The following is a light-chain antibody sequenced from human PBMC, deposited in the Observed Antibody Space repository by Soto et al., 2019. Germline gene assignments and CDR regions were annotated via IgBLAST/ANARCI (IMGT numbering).Light chain of an antibody. CDR3: QQYGSSRYT. V-gene: IGKV3-20*01. Sequence: EIVLMQSPGTLSLSPGERATLSCRTSQSVSSNYLAWYQQKPGQAPRLLIYGASNRATGIPDRFSGRGSGTDFTLTISRLEPEDFAVYYCQQYGSSRYTFGQGTRLEIK. J-gene: IGKJ2*01. CDR1: QSVSSNY. CDR2: GAS.